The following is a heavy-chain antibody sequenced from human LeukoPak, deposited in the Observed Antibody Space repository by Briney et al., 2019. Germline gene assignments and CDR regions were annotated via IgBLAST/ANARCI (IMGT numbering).Heavy chain of an antibody. D-gene: IGHD5/OR15-5a*01. Sequence: SETLSLTCTVSGGSISSYYWGWIRQPPGKGLEWIGSIYYSGSTYYNPSLKSRVTISVDTSKNQFSLKLSSVTAADTAVYYCARVYINYYGMDVWGQGTTVTVSS. CDR3: ARVYINYYGMDV. J-gene: IGHJ6*02. CDR2: IYYSGST. V-gene: IGHV4-39*01. CDR1: GGSISSYY.